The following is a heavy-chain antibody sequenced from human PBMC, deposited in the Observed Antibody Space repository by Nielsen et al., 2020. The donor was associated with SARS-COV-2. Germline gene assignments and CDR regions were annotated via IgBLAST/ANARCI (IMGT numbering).Heavy chain of an antibody. D-gene: IGHD4-17*01. CDR2: VSSSGGST. CDR1: GFTFNIYA. J-gene: IGHJ4*02. CDR3: AKGEDYGDYDLLFDY. V-gene: IGHV3-23*01. Sequence: GESLKISCAASGFTFNIYAMAWARRAPGRGLQWVTGVSSSGGSTYYADSVKGRFTISRDNSKNTLYLQMNSLRAEDTAVYYCAKGEDYGDYDLLFDYWGQGTLVTVSS.